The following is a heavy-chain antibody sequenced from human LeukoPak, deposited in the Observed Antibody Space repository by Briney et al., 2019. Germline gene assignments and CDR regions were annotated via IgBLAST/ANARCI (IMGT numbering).Heavy chain of an antibody. CDR1: GGSFSGYY. V-gene: IGHV4-34*01. Sequence: SETLSLTCAVYGGSFSGYYWSWIRQPPGKGLEWIGEINHSGSTNYNPSLKSRVTISVDTSKNQFSLKLSSVTAADTAVYYCARTPYYDFWSGYSGVDYWGQGTLVTVSS. J-gene: IGHJ4*02. CDR3: ARTPYYDFWSGYSGVDY. CDR2: INHSGST. D-gene: IGHD3-3*01.